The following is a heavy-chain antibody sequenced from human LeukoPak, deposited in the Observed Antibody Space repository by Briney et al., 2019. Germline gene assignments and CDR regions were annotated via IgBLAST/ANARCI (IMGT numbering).Heavy chain of an antibody. CDR2: ISYDGSNK. D-gene: IGHD5-18*01. V-gene: IGHV3-30-3*01. CDR1: GFTFSSYA. CDR3: ARDGEDTAMVDY. Sequence: GRSLRLSCAASGFTFSSYAMHWVRQAPGKGLEWVAVISYDGSNKYYADSVKGRFTISRDNSKNTLYLQMNSLRAEDTAVYYCARDGEDTAMVDYWGQGTLVTVSS. J-gene: IGHJ4*02.